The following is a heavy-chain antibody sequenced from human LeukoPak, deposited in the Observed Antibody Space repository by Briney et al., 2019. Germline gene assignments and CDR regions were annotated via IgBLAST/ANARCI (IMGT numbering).Heavy chain of an antibody. CDR2: ISWNSGSI. D-gene: IGHD6-6*01. J-gene: IGHJ4*02. Sequence: PGGSLRLSCAASGFTFDDYAMHWVRQAPGKGLEWVSGISWNSGSIGYADSVKGRFTISRDNAKNSLYLQMNSLKAEDMALYYLAKDLPPIIAARSGPLNYGGQETLFTASS. CDR1: GFTFDDYA. CDR3: AKDLPPIIAARSGPLNY. V-gene: IGHV3-9*03.